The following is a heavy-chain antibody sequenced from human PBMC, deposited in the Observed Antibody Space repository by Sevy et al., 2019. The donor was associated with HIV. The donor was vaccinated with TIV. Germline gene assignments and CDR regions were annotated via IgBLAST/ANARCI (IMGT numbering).Heavy chain of an antibody. D-gene: IGHD6-13*01. Sequence: SEPLSLTCAVSGGSINSGGYSWSWIRQPPGKGLEWIGYIFQSGATYYIPSLQSRVSISVDMSKNQFSLNLRSVTAADTAVYYCARGRVGDSSSWYGAFDVWGQGTMVTVSS. V-gene: IGHV4-30-2*01. CDR2: IFQSGAT. J-gene: IGHJ3*01. CDR1: GGSINSGGYS. CDR3: ARGRVGDSSSWYGAFDV.